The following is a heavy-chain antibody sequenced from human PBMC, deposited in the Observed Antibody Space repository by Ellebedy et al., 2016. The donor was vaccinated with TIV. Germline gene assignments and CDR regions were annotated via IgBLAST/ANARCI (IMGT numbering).Heavy chain of an antibody. CDR3: ATRYDSSGYAFDY. CDR2: MNPNSGNT. D-gene: IGHD3-22*01. CDR1: RYTFTSYD. V-gene: IGHV1-8*01. J-gene: IGHJ4*02. Sequence: ASVKVSXKASRYTFTSYDINWVRQATGQGLEWMGWMNPNSGNTGYAQKFQGRVTMTRNTSISTAYMELSSLRSEDTAVYYCATRYDSSGYAFDYWGQGTLVTVSS.